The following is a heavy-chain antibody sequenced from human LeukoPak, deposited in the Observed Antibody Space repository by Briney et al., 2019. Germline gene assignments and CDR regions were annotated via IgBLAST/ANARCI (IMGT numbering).Heavy chain of an antibody. D-gene: IGHD4-17*01. CDR1: GVSFDDYY. CDR3: TRMTTGHDY. V-gene: IGHV4-34*01. J-gene: IGHJ4*02. CDR2: INHSGYT. Sequence: PSETLSLTCAVSGVSFDDYYWAWVRQTPGKGLEWIGEINHSGYTNDNPSLKSRVTLSIDTSRKQFSLNMRSVPVADAGIYFCTRMTTGHDYWGQGTLVTVSS.